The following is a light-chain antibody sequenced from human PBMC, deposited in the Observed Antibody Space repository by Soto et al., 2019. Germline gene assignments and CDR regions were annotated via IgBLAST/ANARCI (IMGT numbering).Light chain of an antibody. CDR3: QQYNSYPFA. Sequence: DIQMTQSPSTLSASVGDRVTITCRASQSISSWLAWYQQKPGKAPKLLIYDASSLESGVPSRFSGSGSGTEFTLTISSLQPDDFATYYCQQYNSYPFAFGPWKKVDIK. J-gene: IGKJ3*01. V-gene: IGKV1-5*01. CDR1: QSISSW. CDR2: DAS.